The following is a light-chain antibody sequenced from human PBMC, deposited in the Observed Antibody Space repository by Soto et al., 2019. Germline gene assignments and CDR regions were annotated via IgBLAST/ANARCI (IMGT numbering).Light chain of an antibody. J-gene: IGKJ1*01. V-gene: IGKV1-6*01. CDR3: LQDYGDSWT. CDR1: RDVGSD. CDR2: AAS. Sequence: QMTQSPSSLSASVGEKIIVTCRASRDVGSDVSWYQQKPGQAPKLLIYAASNLYTGVPSRFSGSRSGTEFTLTISSLQPXDFASYYCLQDYGDSWTFGQGTKVDIK.